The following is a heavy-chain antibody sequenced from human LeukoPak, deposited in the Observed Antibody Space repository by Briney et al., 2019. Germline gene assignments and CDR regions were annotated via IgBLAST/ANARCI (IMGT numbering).Heavy chain of an antibody. CDR2: ISNSGTYI. CDR1: GLTFSTYT. CDR3: ARDDSARGTMVRGNY. V-gene: IGHV3-21*01. J-gene: IGHJ4*02. Sequence: GGSLRLSCAASGLTFSTYTMNWVRQAPGKGLEWVSSISNSGTYINYADSVKGRFTISRDNAENSLYLQMSSLRAEDTAVYYCARDDSARGTMVRGNYWGQGTLVTVSS. D-gene: IGHD3-10*01.